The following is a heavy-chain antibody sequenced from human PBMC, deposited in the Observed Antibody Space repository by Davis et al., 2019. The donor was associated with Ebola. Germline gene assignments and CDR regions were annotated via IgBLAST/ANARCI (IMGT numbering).Heavy chain of an antibody. V-gene: IGHV4-4*02. Sequence: SETLSLTCAVSGGSISSSNWWRWVRQPPGKGLEWIGEIYHSGSTNYNPSLKSRVTISVDKSKNQFSLKLSSVTAADTAVYYCARGLRSSSWYENGYWGQGTLVTVSS. CDR2: IYHSGST. D-gene: IGHD6-13*01. J-gene: IGHJ4*02. CDR1: GGSISSSNW. CDR3: ARGLRSSSWYENGY.